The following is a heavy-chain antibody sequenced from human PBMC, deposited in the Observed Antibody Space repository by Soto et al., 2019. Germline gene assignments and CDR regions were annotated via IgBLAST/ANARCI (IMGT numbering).Heavy chain of an antibody. CDR2: IYHSGST. Sequence: QVQLQESGPGLVRPSGTLSLTCAVSGASISSTTSGNWWSWVRQPPGKGLEWIGEIYHSGSTNYNPSLKSRVTMSVDKSKNQFSLKLSSVTAADTAVYYCARMVGAMLGDFWGQGTLVTVSS. J-gene: IGHJ4*02. D-gene: IGHD1-26*01. CDR3: ARMVGAMLGDF. CDR1: GASISSTTSGNW. V-gene: IGHV4-4*02.